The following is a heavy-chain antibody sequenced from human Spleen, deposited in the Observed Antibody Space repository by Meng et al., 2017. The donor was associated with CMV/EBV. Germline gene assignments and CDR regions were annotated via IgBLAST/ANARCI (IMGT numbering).Heavy chain of an antibody. Sequence: GESLKISCAASGFTFSRYGMHWVRQAPGKGLEWVAFIRYDGSNKYFADSVKGRFTISRDNSKNTLYLQMNSLRAEDTAVYYCAKGPRYSYGLTPEYYYYGMDVWGQGTTVTVSS. CDR1: GFTFSRYG. J-gene: IGHJ6*02. D-gene: IGHD5-18*01. CDR2: IRYDGSNK. CDR3: AKGPRYSYGLTPEYYYYGMDV. V-gene: IGHV3-30*02.